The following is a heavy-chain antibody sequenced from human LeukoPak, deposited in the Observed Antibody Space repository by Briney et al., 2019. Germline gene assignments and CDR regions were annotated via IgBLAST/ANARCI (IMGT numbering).Heavy chain of an antibody. Sequence: ASVKVSCKASGYTFSGYNMHWVRQAPGQGLEWMGRVVSHSGGTNYAPRFQGRVTMTRDTSTSTAYMELSRLKSDDTAVYYCARGYNYGHDYWGQGTLVTVSS. CDR3: ARGYNYGHDY. CDR2: VVSHSGGT. J-gene: IGHJ4*02. CDR1: GYTFSGYN. D-gene: IGHD5-18*01. V-gene: IGHV1-2*06.